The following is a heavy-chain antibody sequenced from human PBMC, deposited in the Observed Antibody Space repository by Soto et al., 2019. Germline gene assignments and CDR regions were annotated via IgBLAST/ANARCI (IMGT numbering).Heavy chain of an antibody. CDR1: GGTFSSYA. D-gene: IGHD4-4*01. Sequence: ASVKVSCKASGGTFSSYAISWVRQAPGQGLEWMGGIIPIFGTANYAQKFQGRVTITADESTSTAYMELSSLRSEDTAVYYCARTSTVTTLGYFDYWGQGTLVTVSS. J-gene: IGHJ4*02. CDR2: IIPIFGTA. V-gene: IGHV1-69*13. CDR3: ARTSTVTTLGYFDY.